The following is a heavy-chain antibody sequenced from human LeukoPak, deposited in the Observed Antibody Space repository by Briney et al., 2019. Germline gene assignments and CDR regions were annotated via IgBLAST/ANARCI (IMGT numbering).Heavy chain of an antibody. Sequence: PGGPLRLSCAASEFTFSSYAMSWVRKAPGKGLEWVSAISGSGGSTYYADSVKGRFTISRDNSKTTLYLQMNSLRAEATAVYNCAKEYQLLYAVDYWGQGTLVTVSS. J-gene: IGHJ4*02. V-gene: IGHV3-23*01. CDR1: EFTFSSYA. CDR3: AKEYQLLYAVDY. CDR2: ISGSGGST. D-gene: IGHD2-2*02.